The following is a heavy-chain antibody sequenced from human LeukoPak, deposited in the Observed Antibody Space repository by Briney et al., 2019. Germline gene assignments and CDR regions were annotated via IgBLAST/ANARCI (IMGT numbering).Heavy chain of an antibody. D-gene: IGHD1-26*01. CDR1: GYTLTELS. Sequence: GASVKVSCKVSGYTLTELSMHWVRQAPGKGLEWMGGFDPEDGETIYAQKFQGRVTMTEDTSTDTAYMELSSLRSEDTAVYYCARERARWELQHPQGLDGMDVWGQGTTVTVSS. J-gene: IGHJ6*02. CDR3: ARERARWELQHPQGLDGMDV. V-gene: IGHV1-24*01. CDR2: FDPEDGET.